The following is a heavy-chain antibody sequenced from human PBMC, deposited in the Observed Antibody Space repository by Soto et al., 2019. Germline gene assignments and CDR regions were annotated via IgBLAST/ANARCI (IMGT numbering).Heavy chain of an antibody. CDR2: IYNSGST. CDR1: GDSISSYY. V-gene: IGHV4-59*01. CDR3: ARDRREVITPNNWFDP. J-gene: IGHJ5*02. D-gene: IGHD3-22*01. Sequence: QVQLQESGPGLVKPSETLSLTCTVSGDSISSYYWSWIRQPPGKGLEWIGQIYNSGSTNYNPSLKSRVTISGDTSKNQFSLKLSSVTAADTAVYYCARDRREVITPNNWFDPWGQGTLVTVSS.